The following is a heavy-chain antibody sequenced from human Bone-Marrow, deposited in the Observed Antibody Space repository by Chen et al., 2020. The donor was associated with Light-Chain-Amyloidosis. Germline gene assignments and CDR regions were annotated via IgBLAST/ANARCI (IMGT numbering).Heavy chain of an antibody. CDR3: ARHFVVEGYYYYMDV. D-gene: IGHD2-2*01. V-gene: IGHV5-51*03. CDR2: IYPGDSDT. CDR1: GYSFTSYW. Sequence: XAEVKKPGESLKISCKGSGYSFTSYWIGWVRQMPGKGLEWMGIIYPGDSDTRYSPSFQXXXXXXXXXXXXXXXXXXXXXXXXXXXXYYCARHFVVEGYYYYMDVWGKGTTVTVSS. J-gene: IGHJ6*03.